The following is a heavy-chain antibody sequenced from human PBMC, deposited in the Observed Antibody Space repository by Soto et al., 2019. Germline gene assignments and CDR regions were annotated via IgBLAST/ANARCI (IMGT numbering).Heavy chain of an antibody. D-gene: IGHD6-19*01. CDR2: INPNSGGT. CDR1: GYTFTGYY. J-gene: IGHJ3*02. V-gene: IGHV1-2*04. CDR3: ARDRSVAGERYAFDI. Sequence: ASVKVSCKASGYTFTGYYMHWVRQAPGQGLEWMGWINPNSGGTNYAQKFQGWVTMTRDTSISTAYMVLSRLRSDDTAVYYCARDRSVAGERYAFDIWGKGTMVTVS.